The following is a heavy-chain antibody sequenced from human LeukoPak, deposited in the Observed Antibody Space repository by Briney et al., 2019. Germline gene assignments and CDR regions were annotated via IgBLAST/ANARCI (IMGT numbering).Heavy chain of an antibody. CDR1: GYTFTIYY. D-gene: IGHD3-22*01. CDR3: AKDYYDRYFDS. CDR2: ISHDGSQT. V-gene: IGHV3-30*18. J-gene: IGHJ4*02. Sequence: SCKASGYTFTIYYMHWVRQAPGTGLEWVAVISHDGSQTYYADSVKGRFTISRDNSRNTLYLQMNSLRPEDTAVYYCAKDYYDRYFDSWGQGTLVTVSS.